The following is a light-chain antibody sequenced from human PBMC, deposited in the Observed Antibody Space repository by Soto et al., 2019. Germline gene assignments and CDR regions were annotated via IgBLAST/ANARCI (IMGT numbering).Light chain of an antibody. Sequence: EIVLTQSPATLSLSPGERATLSCRASQSVNSYLAWYQQKPGQAPRLLIYDASNRATGIPARFSGSGSGTDFTLIISSLEPEDFAIYYCQQRSNWPLTFGAGTKVEIK. J-gene: IGKJ4*01. CDR1: QSVNSY. V-gene: IGKV3-11*01. CDR3: QQRSNWPLT. CDR2: DAS.